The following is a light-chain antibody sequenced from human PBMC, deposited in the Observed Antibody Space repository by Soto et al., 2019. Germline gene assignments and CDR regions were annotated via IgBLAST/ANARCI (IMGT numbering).Light chain of an antibody. V-gene: IGLV2-23*01. CDR2: EGS. CDR1: SSDVGNYNL. CDR3: CSYAGSSTLV. J-gene: IGLJ3*02. Sequence: QSALTQPASVSGSPGQSITISCTGTSSDVGNYNLVSWYQQHPGKAPKLMIYEGSKRPSGVSNRFSASKSGNTASLTISGLQAEDEADYYCCSYAGSSTLVFGGGTKLTVL.